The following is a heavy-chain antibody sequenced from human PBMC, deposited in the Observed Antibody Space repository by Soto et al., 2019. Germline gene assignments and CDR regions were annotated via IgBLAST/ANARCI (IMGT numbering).Heavy chain of an antibody. J-gene: IGHJ5*02. CDR1: GYSFTSYW. Sequence: GESLKISCKGSGYSFTSYWISWVRQMPGKGLEWMGRIDPSDSYTNYSPSFQGHVTISADKSISTAYLQWSSLKASDTAMYYCARHGDCTSTSCLNWFDPWGQGTLVTVSS. CDR3: ARHGDCTSTSCLNWFDP. CDR2: IDPSDSYT. D-gene: IGHD2-2*01. V-gene: IGHV5-10-1*01.